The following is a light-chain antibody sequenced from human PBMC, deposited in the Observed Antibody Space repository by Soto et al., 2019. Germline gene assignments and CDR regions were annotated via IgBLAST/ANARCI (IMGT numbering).Light chain of an antibody. Sequence: QSALTQPASVSGSPGQSITISCTGTSSDVAGYNYVSWYQQHPDKAPKLMIYEVSNRPSGVSNRFSGSKSGNTASLTISGLQAEDEADYYCSSYTSSSTYVFGTGTTVTVL. V-gene: IGLV2-14*01. CDR1: SSDVAGYNY. CDR3: SSYTSSSTYV. J-gene: IGLJ1*01. CDR2: EVS.